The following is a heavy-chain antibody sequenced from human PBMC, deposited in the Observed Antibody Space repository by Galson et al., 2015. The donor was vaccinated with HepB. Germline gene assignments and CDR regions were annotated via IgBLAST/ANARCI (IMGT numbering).Heavy chain of an antibody. CDR1: GFTFSSYA. CDR3: AKEGPVRGFDYYYGMDV. Sequence: SLRLSCAASGFTFSSYAMSWVRQAPGKGLEWVSAISGSGGSTYYADSVKGRFTISRDNSKNTLYLQMNSLRAEDTAVYYCAKEGPVRGFDYYYGMDVWGQGTTVTVSS. D-gene: IGHD3-10*01. CDR2: ISGSGGST. J-gene: IGHJ6*02. V-gene: IGHV3-23*01.